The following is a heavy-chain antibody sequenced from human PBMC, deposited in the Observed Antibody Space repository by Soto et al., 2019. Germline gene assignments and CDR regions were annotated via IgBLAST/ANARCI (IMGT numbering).Heavy chain of an antibody. D-gene: IGHD2-21*02. V-gene: IGHV4-31*03. Sequence: SETLSLTCTVSGGSVSSGVFYWSWLRQRPGQGLEWIGYIYYSGSTHYNPSLKSRVTISVDTSKNQLSPKLSSVTVAFMAVYCCASVRCDFDVWGQGTTVTVSS. J-gene: IGHJ6*02. CDR3: ASVRCDFDV. CDR2: IYYSGST. CDR1: GGSVSSGVFY.